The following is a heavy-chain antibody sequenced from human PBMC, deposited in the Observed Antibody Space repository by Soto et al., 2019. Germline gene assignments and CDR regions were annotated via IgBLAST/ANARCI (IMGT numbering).Heavy chain of an antibody. CDR1: GFTFSSYS. Sequence: EVQLVESGGGLVKPGGSLRLSCAASGFTFSSYSMNWVRQAPGKGLEWVSSISSSSSYIYYADSVKGRFTISRDNAKNSLYLQMNSLRAEDTAVYYCARDPRGDYGKPHFDYWGQGTLVTVSS. CDR3: ARDPRGDYGKPHFDY. D-gene: IGHD4-17*01. CDR2: ISSSSSYI. V-gene: IGHV3-21*01. J-gene: IGHJ4*02.